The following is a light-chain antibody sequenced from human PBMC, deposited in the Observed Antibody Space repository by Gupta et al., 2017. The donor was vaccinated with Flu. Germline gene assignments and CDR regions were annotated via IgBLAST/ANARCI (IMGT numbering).Light chain of an antibody. CDR3: SSYTSSSILV. J-gene: IGLJ2*01. Sequence: QSALTPPAPVSGSPGQSNTIFCTGTSRDVGGYNYVSWYQQHPGKAPKLMIYEVSNRPSGVSNRFSGSKSGNTASLTISGLQAEDEADYYCSSYTSSSILVFGGGTKLTVL. CDR1: SRDVGGYNY. CDR2: EVS. V-gene: IGLV2-14*01.